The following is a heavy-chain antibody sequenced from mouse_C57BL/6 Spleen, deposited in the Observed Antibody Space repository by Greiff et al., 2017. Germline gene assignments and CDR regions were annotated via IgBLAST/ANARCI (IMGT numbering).Heavy chain of an antibody. CDR1: GYTFTSYG. CDR3: ARYGVAEGYFDY. CDR2: IYPRSGNT. V-gene: IGHV1-81*01. D-gene: IGHD1-1*02. Sequence: QVQLQQSGAELARPGASVKLSCKASGYTFTSYGISWVKQRTGQGLEWIGEIYPRSGNTYYNEKFKGKATLTADKSSSTAYMELRSLTSEDSAVYFCARYGVAEGYFDYWGQGTTLTVSS. J-gene: IGHJ2*01.